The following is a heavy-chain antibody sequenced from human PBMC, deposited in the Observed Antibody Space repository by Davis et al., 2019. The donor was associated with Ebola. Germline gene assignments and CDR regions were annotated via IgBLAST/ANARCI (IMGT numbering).Heavy chain of an antibody. CDR1: GFTFSSYR. CDR3: ARVNAATGYSRFDT. J-gene: IGHJ5*01. D-gene: IGHD3-9*01. Sequence: GESLKISCAASGFTFSSYRLSWVRQAPGKGLEWVANIKQDGREKDYVDSVKGRFTISRDNSKNSLYLRMNSLRVEDTALYHCARVNAATGYSRFDTWGQGTLVTVSS. CDR2: IKQDGREK. V-gene: IGHV3-7*03.